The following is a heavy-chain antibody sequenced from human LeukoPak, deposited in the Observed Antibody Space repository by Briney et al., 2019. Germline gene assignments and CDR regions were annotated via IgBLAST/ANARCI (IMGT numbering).Heavy chain of an antibody. J-gene: IGHJ4*02. D-gene: IGHD5-24*01. V-gene: IGHV4-59*01. CDR1: GGSISNKY. Sequence: SETLSLTCTVSGGSISNKYWSWIRQPPGKGLEWIGYIYYSGSTNYNPSLKSRVTISVDTSKNQFSLKLSSVTAADTAVYYCARDRGQDGYMIDYWGQGTLVTVSS. CDR2: IYYSGST. CDR3: ARDRGQDGYMIDY.